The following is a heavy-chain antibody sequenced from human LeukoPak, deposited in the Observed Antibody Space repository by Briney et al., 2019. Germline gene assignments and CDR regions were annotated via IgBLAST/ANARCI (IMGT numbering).Heavy chain of an antibody. D-gene: IGHD1-1*01. CDR1: GGTFSSYA. CDR3: ARDRGGTGDFDH. CDR2: IIPIFGTA. Sequence: GASVKVSCKASGGTFSSYAISWVRQAPGQGLEWMGGIIPIFGTANYAQKFQGRVTITADESTSTAYMELSSLRSEDTAVYYCARDRGGTGDFDHWGQGTLVTVSS. J-gene: IGHJ4*02. V-gene: IGHV1-69*01.